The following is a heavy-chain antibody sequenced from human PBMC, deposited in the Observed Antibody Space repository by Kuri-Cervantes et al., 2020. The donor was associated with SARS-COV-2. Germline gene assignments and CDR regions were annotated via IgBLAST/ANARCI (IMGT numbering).Heavy chain of an antibody. CDR1: GFTFSSYS. Sequence: GESLKISCAASGFTFSSYSMNWVRQAPGKGLEWVSYISSSSSTIYYADSVKGRFTISRDNAKNSLYLQMNSLTTEDTAVYFCAKDGGTMDYYHYMDVWGRGTTVTVSS. CDR3: AKDGGTMDYYHYMDV. D-gene: IGHD1-14*01. CDR2: ISSSSSTI. J-gene: IGHJ6*03. V-gene: IGHV3-48*04.